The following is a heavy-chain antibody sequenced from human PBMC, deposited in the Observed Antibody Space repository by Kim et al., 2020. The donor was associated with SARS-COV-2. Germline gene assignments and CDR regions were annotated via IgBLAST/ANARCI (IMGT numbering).Heavy chain of an antibody. V-gene: IGHV4-39*01. J-gene: IGHJ4*02. CDR3: ARHARLLSTFDL. CDR1: GQAITDTSSF. CDR2: ISYQFYT. D-gene: IGHD3-9*01. Sequence: SETLSLTCSVSGQAITDTSSFWGWVRQAPGAGLEWFASISYQFYTYYNPSLKSRVAVSVDMSTNQFSLRLHSLSASDAAVYFCARHARLLSTFDLWGQGTLVAFSS.